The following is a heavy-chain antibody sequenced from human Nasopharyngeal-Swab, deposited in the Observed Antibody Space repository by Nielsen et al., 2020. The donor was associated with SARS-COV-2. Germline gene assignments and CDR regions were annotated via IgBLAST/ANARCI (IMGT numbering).Heavy chain of an antibody. D-gene: IGHD6-13*01. Sequence: GGSLRLSCAASGFTFSTYDMHWVRQVTGKGLEWVSAIGIAGDPYYAGSVKGRFTISRDNSKNTLYLQMNSLRAEDTAVYYCARTTVAAAGPYFDYWGQGTLVTVSS. CDR2: IGIAGDP. CDR3: ARTTVAAAGPYFDY. J-gene: IGHJ4*02. CDR1: GFTFSTYD. V-gene: IGHV3-13*05.